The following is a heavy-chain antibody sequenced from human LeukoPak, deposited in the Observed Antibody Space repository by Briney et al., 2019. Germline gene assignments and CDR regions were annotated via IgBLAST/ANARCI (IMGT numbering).Heavy chain of an antibody. CDR2: IYYSAST. V-gene: IGHV4-39*07. Sequence: SETLSLTCTVSGGSISSSSYYLGWLRQPPGKGLEWFGSIYYSASTYYNPSLKSRVTISVDTSKNQFSLKLSSVTAADTAVYYCARDLRGYSSSWYDLTGVYYYYMDVWGKGTTVTVSS. CDR1: GGSISSSSYY. D-gene: IGHD6-13*01. J-gene: IGHJ6*03. CDR3: ARDLRGYSSSWYDLTGVYYYYMDV.